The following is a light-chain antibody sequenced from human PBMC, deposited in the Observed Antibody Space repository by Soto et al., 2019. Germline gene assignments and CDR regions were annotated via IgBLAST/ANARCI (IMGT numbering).Light chain of an antibody. CDR1: TSAVGDYNC. CDR3: CSHSASYTLV. CDR2: DVT. J-gene: IGLJ1*01. V-gene: IGLV2-11*01. Sequence: QSVLPQPRSVSVSPGQSVTISCTGTTSAVGDYNCLSWYQQHPGKAPQLIIYDVTQRPSVVPDRFSGSKSGNTASLSISGLQAEEEADYYCCSHSASYTLVFGTGTKGTVL.